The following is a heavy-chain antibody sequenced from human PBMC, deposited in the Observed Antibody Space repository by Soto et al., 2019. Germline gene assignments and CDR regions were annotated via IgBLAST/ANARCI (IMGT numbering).Heavy chain of an antibody. V-gene: IGHV3-33*01. CDR3: ARGIHYYESHGYGPGAY. D-gene: IGHD3-22*01. CDR1: GFTFSSYA. CDR2: IWYDGSRK. J-gene: IGHJ4*02. Sequence: QVQLVESGGGVVQPGGSLRLSCAASGFTFSSYAMHWVRQAPGKGLDWMAVIWYDGSRKHYADSLKGRFTISRDNPKNTLYREMNSLRVEDTAVYYCARGIHYYESHGYGPGAYWGQGTLVSVSS.